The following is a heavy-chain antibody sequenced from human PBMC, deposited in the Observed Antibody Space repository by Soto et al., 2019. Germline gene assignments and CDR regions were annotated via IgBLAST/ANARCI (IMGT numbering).Heavy chain of an antibody. V-gene: IGHV2-5*02. Sequence: QITLKESGPTLVKPTQPLTLTCTFSGFSLSTSGVGVGWIRQPPGKALEWLALIYWDDDKRYSPSLKSRLTITKDTSKNQVVLTMTNMDPVDTATYYCAHSATYYDFWSGPDFFDYWGQGTLVTVS. J-gene: IGHJ4*02. CDR3: AHSATYYDFWSGPDFFDY. D-gene: IGHD3-3*01. CDR2: IYWDDDK. CDR1: GFSLSTSGVG.